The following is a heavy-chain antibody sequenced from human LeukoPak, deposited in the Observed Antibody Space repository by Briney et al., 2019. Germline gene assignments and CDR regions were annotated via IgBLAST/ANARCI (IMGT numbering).Heavy chain of an antibody. D-gene: IGHD2/OR15-2a*01. CDR1: GFTFASYA. CDR3: ARDLSVFGLSYFDY. CDR2: TSGSGSST. V-gene: IGHV3-23*01. Sequence: GGSLRLSCAASGFTFASYAMSWVRQAPGKGLEWVSTTSGSGSSTYYADSVKGRFTISRDNSKNTLYLQMTSLRAEDTAVYYCARDLSVFGLSYFDYWDQGTLVTVSS. J-gene: IGHJ4*02.